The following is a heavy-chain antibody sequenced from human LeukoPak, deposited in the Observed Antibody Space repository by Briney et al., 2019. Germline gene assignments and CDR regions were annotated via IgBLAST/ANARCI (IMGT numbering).Heavy chain of an antibody. Sequence: PGGSLRLSCGASGFTFSSYGMHWVRQAPGKGLEWVAVISYDGSNKYYADSVKGRFTISRDNSKNTLYLQMNSLRAEDTAVYYCAKDQAGFDPWGQGTLVTVSS. J-gene: IGHJ5*02. CDR1: GFTFSSYG. CDR2: ISYDGSNK. CDR3: AKDQAGFDP. V-gene: IGHV3-30*18.